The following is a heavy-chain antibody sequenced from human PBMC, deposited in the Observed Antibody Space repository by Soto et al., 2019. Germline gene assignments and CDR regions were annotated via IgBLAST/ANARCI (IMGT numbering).Heavy chain of an antibody. Sequence: SETLCLTCAVSGGSIKSRYWWSWVRQSPGKGLEWIGEIYHSGSTNYNPSLKSRVTISVDKSKNQFSLNLSSVTAADTAVYYCARDQNGSGNYYTRYFDYWGQGTLVTVSS. CDR3: ARDQNGSGNYYTRYFDY. J-gene: IGHJ4*02. CDR1: GGSIKSRYW. V-gene: IGHV4-4*02. CDR2: IYHSGST. D-gene: IGHD3-10*01.